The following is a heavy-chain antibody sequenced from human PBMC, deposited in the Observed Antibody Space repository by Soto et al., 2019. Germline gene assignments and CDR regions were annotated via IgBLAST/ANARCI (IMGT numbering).Heavy chain of an antibody. CDR1: GGTFSSYA. Sequence: QVQLVQSGAEVKKPGSSEKVSCKASGGTFSSYAISWVRQAPGQGLEWMGGIIPIFGTANYAQKFQGRVTITADESTSTAYMELSSLRSEDTAVYYCARAGRYYDSCGYYGRGAFDIWGQGTMVTVSS. CDR2: IIPIFGTA. D-gene: IGHD3-22*01. V-gene: IGHV1-69*01. J-gene: IGHJ3*02. CDR3: ARAGRYYDSCGYYGRGAFDI.